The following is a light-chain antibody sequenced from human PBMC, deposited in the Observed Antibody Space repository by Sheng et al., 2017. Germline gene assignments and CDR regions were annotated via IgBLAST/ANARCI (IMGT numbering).Light chain of an antibody. CDR3: QQYDTSPWT. J-gene: IGKJ1*01. Sequence: EIVLTQSPATLSLSPGERATLSCRASQSVSSYLAWYQQKPGQAPRLLIFDASSRATGIPDRFSGSGSGTDFTLIISRLEPEDFAMYYCQQYDTSPWTFGQGTKVEVK. CDR2: DAS. CDR1: QSVSSY. V-gene: IGKV3-20*01.